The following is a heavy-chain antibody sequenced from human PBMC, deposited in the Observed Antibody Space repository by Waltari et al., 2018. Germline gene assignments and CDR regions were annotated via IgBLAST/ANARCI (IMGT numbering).Heavy chain of an antibody. CDR1: GYTFPSYD. J-gene: IGHJ4*02. V-gene: IGHV1-8*02. D-gene: IGHD5-12*01. Sequence: QVQLVQSGAEVKKPGASVKVSCKESGYTFPSYDINWSRQATGQGREWMGWMNTNNCKEGYAKKFQGRGNITRNTATSTVQMELSRLRSEDTDVYYCERRGRQSGGYGNFDYWGQGTLVTVSS. CDR2: MNTNNCKE. CDR3: ERRGRQSGGYGNFDY.